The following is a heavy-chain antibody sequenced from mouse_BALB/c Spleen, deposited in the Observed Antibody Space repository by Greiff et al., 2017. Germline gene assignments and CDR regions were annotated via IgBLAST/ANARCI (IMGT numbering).Heavy chain of an antibody. J-gene: IGHJ4*01. CDR1: GFTFSNYW. V-gene: IGHV6-6*02. Sequence: DVKLVESGGGLVQPGGSMKLSCVASGFTFSNYWMNWVRQSPEKGLEWVAEIRLKSNNYATHYAESVKGRFTISRDDSKSSVYLQMNNLRAEDTGIYYCTRGGMITFYAMDYWGQGTSVTVSS. CDR2: IRLKSNNYAT. D-gene: IGHD2-4*01. CDR3: TRGGMITFYAMDY.